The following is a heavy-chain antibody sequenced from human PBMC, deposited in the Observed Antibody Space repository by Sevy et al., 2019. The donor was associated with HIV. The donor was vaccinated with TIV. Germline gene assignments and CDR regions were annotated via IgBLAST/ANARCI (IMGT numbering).Heavy chain of an antibody. J-gene: IGHJ4*02. V-gene: IGHV4-59*01. CDR2: IYFTGNT. D-gene: IGHD1-1*01. CDR3: ARDSTTRPRVLDY. CDR1: GGSISSYF. Sequence: SETLSLTCSVSGGSISSYFWTWVRQSPGKGLEWIGNIYFTGNTDYSPSLKSRVTLSLDTSKSQFSLTLKSVTAADTAIYFCARDSTTRPRVLDYWGQGTLVNVS.